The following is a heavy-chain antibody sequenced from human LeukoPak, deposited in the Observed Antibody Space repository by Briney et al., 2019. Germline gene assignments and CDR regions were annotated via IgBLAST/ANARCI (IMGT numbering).Heavy chain of an antibody. D-gene: IGHD1-14*01. Sequence: GGSLRLSCAGSGFTFGGYGMHWFRKTPGKGLEWVAVIAYDGSRAFYADSVKGRFTISRDNSKNTMSVQMDDLRAEDTAVYYCTRYNNDHFDYWAREPWSPSPQ. V-gene: IGHV3-33*01. J-gene: IGHJ4*02. CDR2: IAYDGSRA. CDR1: GFTFGGYG. CDR3: TRYNNDHFDY.